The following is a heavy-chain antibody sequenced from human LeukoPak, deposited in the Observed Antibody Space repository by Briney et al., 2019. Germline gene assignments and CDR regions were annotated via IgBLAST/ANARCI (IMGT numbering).Heavy chain of an antibody. J-gene: IGHJ4*02. D-gene: IGHD2-15*01. CDR1: GGTFSSYA. CDR2: IIPIFGTA. Sequence: GSSAKVSCKASGGTFSSYAISWVRQAPGQGLEWMGGIIPIFGTANYAQKFQGRVTITADESTSTAYMELSSLRSEDTAVYYCARADLTDCSGGSCYPRFDYWGQGTLVTVSS. V-gene: IGHV1-69*01. CDR3: ARADLTDCSGGSCYPRFDY.